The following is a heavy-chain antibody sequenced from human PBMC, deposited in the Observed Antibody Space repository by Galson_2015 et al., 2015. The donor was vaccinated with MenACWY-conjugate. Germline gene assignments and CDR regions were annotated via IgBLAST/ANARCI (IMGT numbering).Heavy chain of an antibody. CDR1: GYRFTSYG. CDR3: GRGPTLALWGTIDY. D-gene: IGHD1-26*01. Sequence: SVKVSCKASGYRFTSYGLTWVRQAPGQGLEWMGWISGYNGETRYPQKFQDRVTVTIDTPATTAYLEVRSLRSDDDTAIYYCGRGPTLALWGTIDYWGLGTLVPASS. J-gene: IGHJ4*02. V-gene: IGHV1-18*01. CDR2: ISGYNGET.